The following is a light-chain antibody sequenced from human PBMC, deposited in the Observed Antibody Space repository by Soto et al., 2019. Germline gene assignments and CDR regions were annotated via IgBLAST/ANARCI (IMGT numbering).Light chain of an antibody. CDR2: KTS. V-gene: IGKV1-5*03. Sequence: GDRVTITCRASQNIGDWLAWCQQKPGKAPKLLIYKTSSLESAVPSRFSGSGSGTEFTLTISSLQPDDFATYYCQQYKSYSRTFGQGTKVEIK. J-gene: IGKJ1*01. CDR1: QNIGDW. CDR3: QQYKSYSRT.